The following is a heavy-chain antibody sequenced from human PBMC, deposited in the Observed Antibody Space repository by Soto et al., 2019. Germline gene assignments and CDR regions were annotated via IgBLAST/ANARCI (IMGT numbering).Heavy chain of an antibody. D-gene: IGHD3-10*01. CDR2: INPSGGST. Sequence: ASVKVSCKASGYTFTSYYMHWVRQAPGQGLEWMGIINPSGGSTSYAQKFQGRVTMTRDTSTSTVYMELSSLRSEDTAVYYCARAVRSGSYYLDAFDIWAKGQWSPSPQ. CDR1: GYTFTSYY. V-gene: IGHV1-46*01. CDR3: ARAVRSGSYYLDAFDI. J-gene: IGHJ3*02.